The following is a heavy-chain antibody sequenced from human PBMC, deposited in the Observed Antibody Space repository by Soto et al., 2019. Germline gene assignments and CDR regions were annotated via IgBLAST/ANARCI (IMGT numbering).Heavy chain of an antibody. CDR2: IYYSGST. J-gene: IGHJ3*02. D-gene: IGHD3-22*01. CDR3: AREKKDGTESSGYYLHTDAFDI. CDR1: VGSITTYY. Sequence: PSETLSVTCTFSVGSITTYYWTWIRQPPGKGLERPGYIYYSGSTYYKPSLKSRVTISADTSKNQFSLKLTSVTAADTAVYYCAREKKDGTESSGYYLHTDAFDIRGQGTMVTVSS. V-gene: IGHV4-59*01.